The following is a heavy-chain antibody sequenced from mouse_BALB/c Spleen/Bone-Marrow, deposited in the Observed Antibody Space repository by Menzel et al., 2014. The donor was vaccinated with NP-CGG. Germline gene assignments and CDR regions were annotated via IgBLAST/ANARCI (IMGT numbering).Heavy chain of an antibody. V-gene: IGHV1S135*01. J-gene: IGHJ4*01. CDR2: IDPYSGGT. CDR1: GYAFTSYN. D-gene: IGHD2-12*01. CDR3: ARELSRAMDY. Sequence: VQLQQSGPELVKPGASGRVSCKVSGYAFTSYNMNWVKQSHGRSFRWIGYIDPYSGGTNYNQKFRGKATLTVDKSSNTAYIHLNSLTSEDSAVYFCARELSRAMDYWGQGTSVTVSS.